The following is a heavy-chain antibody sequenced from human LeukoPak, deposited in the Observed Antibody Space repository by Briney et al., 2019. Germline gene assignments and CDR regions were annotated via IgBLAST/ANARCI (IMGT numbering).Heavy chain of an antibody. CDR2: IRGDGGTT. CDR1: GFTFSSYW. D-gene: IGHD7-27*01. V-gene: IGHV3-74*01. J-gene: IGHJ4*02. CDR3: ARESLGYAWDY. Sequence: GGSLRLSCAASGFTFSSYWMHWVRQAPGKGVVWVSRIRGDGGTTSYADSVKGRFTISRDNAENTLYLQMNSLRAEDTAVYYCARESLGYAWDYWGQGTLVTVSS.